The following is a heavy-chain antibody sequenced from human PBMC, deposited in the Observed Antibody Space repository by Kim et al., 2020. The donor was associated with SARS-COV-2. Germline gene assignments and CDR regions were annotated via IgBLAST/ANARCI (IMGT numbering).Heavy chain of an antibody. D-gene: IGHD2-15*01. J-gene: IGHJ1*01. CDR3: ARHYGGNGYFQH. Sequence: NYNPSLTRRVTVSVDPTKNQFSLKVSSATAADTAVYYCARHYGGNGYFQHWGQGTLVTVSS. V-gene: IGHV4-59*08.